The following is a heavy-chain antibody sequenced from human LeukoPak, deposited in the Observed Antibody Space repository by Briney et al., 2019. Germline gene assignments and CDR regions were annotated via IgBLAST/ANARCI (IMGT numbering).Heavy chain of an antibody. CDR2: IYYSGST. D-gene: IGHD6-19*01. CDR1: GGSISSSSYY. CDR3: ATHSSGWYTGRAFDI. V-gene: IGHV4-61*01. J-gene: IGHJ3*02. Sequence: PSETLSLTCTVSGGSISSSSYYWSWIRQPPGKGLEWIGYIYYSGSTNYNPSLKSRVTISVDTSKNQFSLKLSSVTAADTAVYYCATHSSGWYTGRAFDIWGQGTMVTVSS.